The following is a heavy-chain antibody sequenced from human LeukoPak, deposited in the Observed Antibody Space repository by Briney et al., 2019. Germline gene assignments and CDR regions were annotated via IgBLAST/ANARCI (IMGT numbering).Heavy chain of an antibody. CDR3: ARSYDFWSDYP. CDR2: INPNSGDT. CDR1: GNTLSGYY. Sequence: ASVKVSCKASGNTLSGYYMDWVRQAPGQGLEWMGWINPNSGDTNYAQKFQGRVTMTRDTSISTVYMELSRLRSDDTAVYYCARSYDFWSDYPWGQGSLVTVSS. J-gene: IGHJ5*02. V-gene: IGHV1-2*02. D-gene: IGHD3-3*01.